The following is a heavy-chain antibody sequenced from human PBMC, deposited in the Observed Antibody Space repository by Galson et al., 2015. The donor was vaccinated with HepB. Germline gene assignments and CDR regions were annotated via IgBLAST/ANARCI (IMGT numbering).Heavy chain of an antibody. J-gene: IGHJ6*02. Sequence: SLRLSCAASGFTFSSYGMHWVRQAPGKGLEWVAVISYDGSNKYYADSVKGRFTISRDNSKNTLYLQMNSLRAEDTAVYYRAKAGDGDYDYYYYGMDVWGQGTTVTVSS. D-gene: IGHD4-17*01. CDR1: GFTFSSYG. CDR3: AKAGDGDYDYYYYGMDV. V-gene: IGHV3-30*18. CDR2: ISYDGSNK.